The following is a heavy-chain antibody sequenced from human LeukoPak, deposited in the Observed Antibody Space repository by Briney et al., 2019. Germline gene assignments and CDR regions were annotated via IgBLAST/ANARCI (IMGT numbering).Heavy chain of an antibody. Sequence: GNGLACGSFIPYHRSNKYYPDSVKGRFTISRDNTKNTLYLQMNSLRAEDTAVYYCAKEEGYWGQGTLVTVSS. V-gene: IGHV3-30*02. J-gene: IGHJ4*02. CDR3: AKEEGY. CDR2: IPYHRSNK.